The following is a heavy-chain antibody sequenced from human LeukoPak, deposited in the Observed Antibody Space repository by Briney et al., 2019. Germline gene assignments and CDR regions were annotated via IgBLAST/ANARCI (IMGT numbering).Heavy chain of an antibody. Sequence: ASVKLSCTASGYTFTSYYMHWGRQAPGQGLEWMGIINPSGGSTSYAQKFQGRVIMTRDTSTSTVYMELSSLRSADTAVYYCARDAHMVRDRRAFDIWGQGTMVTVSS. CDR1: GYTFTSYY. V-gene: IGHV1-46*03. CDR3: ARDAHMVRDRRAFDI. D-gene: IGHD3-10*01. CDR2: INPSGGST. J-gene: IGHJ3*02.